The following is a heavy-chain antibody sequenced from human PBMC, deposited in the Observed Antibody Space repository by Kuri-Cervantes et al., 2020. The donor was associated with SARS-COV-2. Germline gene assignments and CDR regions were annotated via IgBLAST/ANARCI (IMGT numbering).Heavy chain of an antibody. Sequence: GGSLRLSCAASGFNLSSYTITWVRQAPGKGLEWVSSMSGSSGYISYADSLRGRFTISRDNAKNSLYLQMNSLRAEDTAVYYCARGGGSYCAYWGQGTLVTVSS. CDR2: MSGSSGYI. CDR1: GFNLSSYT. J-gene: IGHJ4*02. CDR3: ARGGGSYCAY. V-gene: IGHV3-21*01. D-gene: IGHD1-26*01.